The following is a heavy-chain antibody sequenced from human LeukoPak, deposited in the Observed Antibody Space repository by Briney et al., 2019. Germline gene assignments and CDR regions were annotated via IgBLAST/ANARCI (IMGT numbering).Heavy chain of an antibody. J-gene: IGHJ6*02. V-gene: IGHV4-59*04. D-gene: IGHD7-27*01. Sequence: PSETLSLTCTVSGGSISSYYWSWIRQPPGKGLEWIGTLYYTGSTYYNPSLESRVTMSVDTSKNQFSLKLNSVTAADTAEYYCARQSETGGARYTGVDVWGQGTTVTVSS. CDR3: ARQSETGGARYTGVDV. CDR2: LYYTGST. CDR1: GGSISSYY.